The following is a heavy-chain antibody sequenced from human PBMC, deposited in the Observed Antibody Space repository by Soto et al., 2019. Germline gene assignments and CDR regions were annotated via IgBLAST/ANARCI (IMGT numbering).Heavy chain of an antibody. D-gene: IGHD3-16*01. J-gene: IGHJ3*02. Sequence: DVQLVESGGGLVQPGGSLRLSCAPSGLTFSNYDIHWVRQAPGKGLEWVSAIGTAGDTYYSGSVKGRFTISRENAKNSVYLQMNSLRAGDTAVYYCVRLGEMHAFHNWGQGTMVTVSS. CDR1: GLTFSNYD. CDR2: IGTAGDT. V-gene: IGHV3-13*01. CDR3: VRLGEMHAFHN.